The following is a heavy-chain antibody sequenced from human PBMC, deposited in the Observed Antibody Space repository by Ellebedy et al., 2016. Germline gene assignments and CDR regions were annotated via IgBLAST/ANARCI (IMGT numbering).Heavy chain of an antibody. D-gene: IGHD3-10*01. V-gene: IGHV3-43*01. CDR2: ISWDGGST. CDR3: TRGREYGMDV. CDR1: GFTFDDYT. J-gene: IGHJ6*02. Sequence: GESLKISCAVSGFTFDDYTMHWVRQAPGKGLEWVSLISWDGGSTYYADSVKGRFTVSRDNSKNSLYLQMNSLRTEDTALFYCTRGREYGMDVWGQGTTVTVSS.